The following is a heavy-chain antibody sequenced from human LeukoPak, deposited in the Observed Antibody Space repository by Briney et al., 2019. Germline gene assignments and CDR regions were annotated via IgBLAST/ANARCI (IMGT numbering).Heavy chain of an antibody. D-gene: IGHD6-13*01. Sequence: GESLKISCKGSGYSFTSYWIGWVRQMPGKGLEWMGIIYPGDSDTRYSPPFQGQVTISADKSISTAYLQWSSLKASDTAMYYCARRGLAAAGPEKAFDIWGQGTMVTVSS. CDR3: ARRGLAAAGPEKAFDI. V-gene: IGHV5-51*01. CDR1: GYSFTSYW. CDR2: IYPGDSDT. J-gene: IGHJ3*02.